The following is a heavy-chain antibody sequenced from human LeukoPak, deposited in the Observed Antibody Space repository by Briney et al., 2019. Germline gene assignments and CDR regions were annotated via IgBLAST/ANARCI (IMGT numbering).Heavy chain of an antibody. CDR3: ARGPYYYDSSGSSRY. D-gene: IGHD3-22*01. CDR2: ISGSGGGT. J-gene: IGHJ4*02. Sequence: GGSLRLSCAASGFTFSSYAMSWVRQAPGKGLEWVSGISGSGGGTYYADSVKGRFTISRDNSKNTLYLQMNSLRAEDTAVYYCARGPYYYDSSGSSRYWGQGTLVTVSS. V-gene: IGHV3-23*01. CDR1: GFTFSSYA.